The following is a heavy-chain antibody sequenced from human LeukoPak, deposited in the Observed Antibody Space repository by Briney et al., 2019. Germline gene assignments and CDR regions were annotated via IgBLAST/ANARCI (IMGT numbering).Heavy chain of an antibody. D-gene: IGHD3-3*01. CDR1: GFTFSDYY. Sequence: GGSLRLSCAASGFTFSDYYMSWIRQAPGKGLEWISYISTRCTTIYYADSVRGRFTISRDNANNSLFLQMNSLRAEDTAVYYCATVQFLEWLPDWGQGILVTVSP. CDR3: ATVQFLEWLPD. J-gene: IGHJ4*02. V-gene: IGHV3-11*04. CDR2: ISTRCTTI.